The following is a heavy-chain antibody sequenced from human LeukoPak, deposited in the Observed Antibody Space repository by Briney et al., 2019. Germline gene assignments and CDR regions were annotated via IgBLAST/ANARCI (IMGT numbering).Heavy chain of an antibody. J-gene: IGHJ4*02. V-gene: IGHV3-30*04. CDR2: ISYDGSNK. Sequence: GRSLRLSCATSGFTFNSYAIHWVRQAPGKGLEWVAVISYDGSNKYYADSVKGRFTISRDNSKNTLYLQLNSLRPEDTAVYYCARDQLAYSGYDTLFDYWGQGTLVTVSS. CDR3: ARDQLAYSGYDTLFDY. D-gene: IGHD5-12*01. CDR1: GFTFNSYA.